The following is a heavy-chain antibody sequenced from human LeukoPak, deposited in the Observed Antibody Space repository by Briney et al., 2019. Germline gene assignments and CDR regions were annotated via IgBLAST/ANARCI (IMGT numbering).Heavy chain of an antibody. J-gene: IGHJ4*02. CDR2: IYYSGST. CDR3: ARAPPTLEYSSSWPYFDY. V-gene: IGHV4-59*08. D-gene: IGHD6-13*01. Sequence: PSETLSLTCTVSGGSISSYYWSWIRQPPGKGLEWIGYIYYSGSTNYNPSPKSRVTISVDTSKNQFSLKLSSVTAADTAVYYCARAPPTLEYSSSWPYFDYWGQGTLVTVSS. CDR1: GGSISSYY.